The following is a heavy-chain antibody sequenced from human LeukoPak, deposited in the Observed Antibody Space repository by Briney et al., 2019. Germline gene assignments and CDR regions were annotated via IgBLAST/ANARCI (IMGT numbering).Heavy chain of an antibody. D-gene: IGHD3-10*01. J-gene: IGHJ4*02. CDR3: ARIPPGSGSYYADY. V-gene: IGHV4-34*01. CDR2: INHSGST. Sequence: PSETLSPTCAVYGGSFSGYCWSWIRQPPGKGLEWIGEINHSGSTSYNPSLESRVTISVDTSKNQFSLKLSSVTAADTAVYYCARIPPGSGSYYADYWGQGTLVIVSS. CDR1: GGSFSGYC.